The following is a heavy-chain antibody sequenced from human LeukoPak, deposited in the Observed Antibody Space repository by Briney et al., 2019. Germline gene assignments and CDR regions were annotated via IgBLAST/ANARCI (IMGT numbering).Heavy chain of an antibody. V-gene: IGHV1-8*01. D-gene: IGHD3-10*01. Sequence: GASVKVSCKASGYTFTSYDINWVRQATGQGLGWMGWMNPNSGNTGYAQKFQGRVTMTRNTSISTAYMELSRLRSDDTAVYFCARGEPTHYYGSGSKYYMDVWGKGTTVTVSS. CDR1: GYTFTSYD. J-gene: IGHJ6*03. CDR2: MNPNSGNT. CDR3: ARGEPTHYYGSGSKYYMDV.